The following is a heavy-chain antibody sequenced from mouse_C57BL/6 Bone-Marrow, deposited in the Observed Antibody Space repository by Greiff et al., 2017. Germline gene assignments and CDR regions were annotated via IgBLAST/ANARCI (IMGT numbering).Heavy chain of an antibody. CDR2: IWTGGGT. Sequence: VKLMESGPGLVAPSQSLSITCTVSGFSLTSYAISWVRQPPGQGLEWLGVIWTGGGTNYNLALKSRLSISKDNSKSQVVLKMNSLQTDDTARYYGTRNVYSFYLDYWGQGTTLTVSS. CDR3: TRNVYSFYLDY. CDR1: GFSLTSYA. D-gene: IGHD1-1*01. J-gene: IGHJ2*01. V-gene: IGHV2-9-1*01.